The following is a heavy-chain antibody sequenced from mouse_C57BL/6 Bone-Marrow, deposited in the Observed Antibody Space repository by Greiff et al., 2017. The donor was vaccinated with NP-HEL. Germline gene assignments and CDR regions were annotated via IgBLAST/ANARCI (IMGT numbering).Heavy chain of an antibody. V-gene: IGHV3-6*01. CDR2: ISYDGSN. CDR1: GYSITSGYY. Sequence: EVKLMESGPGLVKPSQSLSLTCSVTGYSITSGYYWNWIRQFPGNKLEWMGYISYDGSNNYNPSLKNRISITRDTSNNQFFLKLNSVTTEDTATYCCARGDYYGSSPWFAYWGQGTLVTVSA. CDR3: ARGDYYGSSPWFAY. D-gene: IGHD1-1*01. J-gene: IGHJ3*01.